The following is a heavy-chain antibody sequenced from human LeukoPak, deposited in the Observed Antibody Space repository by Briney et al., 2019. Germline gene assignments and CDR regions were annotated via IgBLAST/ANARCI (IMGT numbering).Heavy chain of an antibody. CDR2: INPRGST. CDR1: GGSFSSHY. D-gene: IGHD6-19*01. V-gene: IGHV4-34*01. J-gene: IGHJ6*04. CDR3: ARGLRQGSAWSWGPKEKSYQYMDV. Sequence: SETLSLTCGVSGGSFSSHYWTWIRQPPGKGLEWIGEINPRGSTNYNPSLESRVTVSADRSRNLLSLSLTSVTAADSAVYFCARGLRQGSAWSWGPKEKSYQYMDVWGTGTTVIVSS.